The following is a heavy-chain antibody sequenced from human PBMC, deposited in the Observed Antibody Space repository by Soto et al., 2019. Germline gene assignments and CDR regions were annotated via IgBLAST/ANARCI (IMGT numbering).Heavy chain of an antibody. J-gene: IGHJ6*02. Sequence: SVKVSFKACGGTFSRYAISWLRQAPGQGLEWMGGIIPIFGTANYAQKFQGRVTITADESTSTAYMELSSLRSEDTAVYYCARDGRINYGMDVWGQGTTVTVSS. CDR2: IIPIFGTA. D-gene: IGHD3-16*01. V-gene: IGHV1-69*13. CDR1: GGTFSRYA. CDR3: ARDGRINYGMDV.